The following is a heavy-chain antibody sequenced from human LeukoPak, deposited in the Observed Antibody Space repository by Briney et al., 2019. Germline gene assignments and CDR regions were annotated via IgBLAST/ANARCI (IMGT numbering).Heavy chain of an antibody. CDR2: IYHSGST. J-gene: IGHJ4*02. CDR3: ATVSAFFYDSGSYYTFDY. V-gene: IGHV4-4*03. CDR1: GGSISSSKW. D-gene: IGHD3-10*01. Sequence: PGTLSLTCAVSGGSISSSKWWSWVRQPPGKGLEWIGEIYHSGSTNYNPSLKSRVTISVDKSKNQFSLKLSSVTAADTAVYYCATVSAFFYDSGSYYTFDYWGQGTLVTVSS.